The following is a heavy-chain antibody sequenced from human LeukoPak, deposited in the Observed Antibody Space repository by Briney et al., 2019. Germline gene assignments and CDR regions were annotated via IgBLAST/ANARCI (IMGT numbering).Heavy chain of an antibody. CDR2: ISYDESNK. Sequence: GGSLRLSCAASGFSFSTYAMSWVRRAPGKGLEWVAVISYDESNKYNADSAKGRFTISRDNSKNTLYLQMNSLRAEDTAVYYCAKLTDNGAFDYWGQGTLVTVSS. V-gene: IGHV3-30-3*01. CDR3: AKLTDNGAFDY. D-gene: IGHD4-17*01. J-gene: IGHJ4*02. CDR1: GFSFSTYA.